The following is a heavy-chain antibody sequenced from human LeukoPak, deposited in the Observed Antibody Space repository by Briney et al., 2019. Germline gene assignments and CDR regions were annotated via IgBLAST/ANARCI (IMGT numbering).Heavy chain of an antibody. V-gene: IGHV4-59*01. CDR3: ARGGSRRDTAMVWDY. D-gene: IGHD5-18*01. CDR1: GGSISSYH. CDR2: ISYSGTA. Sequence: SETLSLTYPVSGGSISSYHWNWIRQPPGKGLEWIGYISYSGTASYNPSLKSRVTISMDTSKNQFSLKLSSVTAADTAVYYCARGGSRRDTAMVWDYWGQGILVTVSS. J-gene: IGHJ4*02.